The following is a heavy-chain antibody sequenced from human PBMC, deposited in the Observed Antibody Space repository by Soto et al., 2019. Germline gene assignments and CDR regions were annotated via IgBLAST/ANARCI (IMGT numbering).Heavy chain of an antibody. CDR2: INPSGGST. CDR1: GYTFTSYY. D-gene: IGHD6-19*01. J-gene: IGHJ6*02. CDR3: ARDRIIAVAGPDYYYYGMDV. V-gene: IGHV1-46*01. Sequence: ASVKVSCKASGYTFTSYYMHWVRQAPGQGLEWMGIINPSGGSTSYAQKFQGRVTMTRDTSTNTVYMELSSLRSEDTAVYYCARDRIIAVAGPDYYYYGMDVWGQGTTVTVSS.